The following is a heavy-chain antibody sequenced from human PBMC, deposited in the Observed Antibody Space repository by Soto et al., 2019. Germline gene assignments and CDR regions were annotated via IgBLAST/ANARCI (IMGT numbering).Heavy chain of an antibody. CDR2: ISAFNAKT. Sequence: QVQLVQSGAEVKKPGASVKVSCTASGYTYFSYGISWVRQAPGQGLEWLGWISAFNAKTNYAPKFQARVTLTTAASTSTAYMELRGLRSDDTAVYFCARDAIAGAGAFDYWGQGALVIVSS. CDR1: GYTYFSYG. J-gene: IGHJ4*02. CDR3: ARDAIAGAGAFDY. V-gene: IGHV1-18*04. D-gene: IGHD6-19*01.